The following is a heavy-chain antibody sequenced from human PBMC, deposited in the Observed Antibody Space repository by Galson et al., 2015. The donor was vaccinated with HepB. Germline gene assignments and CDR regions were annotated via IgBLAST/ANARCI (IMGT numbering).Heavy chain of an antibody. CDR3: AKDLADLGIYYYYYGMDV. V-gene: IGHV3-23*01. Sequence: SLRLSCAASGFTFSNYAMSWVRQAPGKGLEWVSIIDDSGGSTYYADSVRGRFAISRDNSKNTLYLQMNSLRAEDTAVYYCAKDLADLGIYYYYYGMDVWGQGTTVTVSS. D-gene: IGHD7-27*01. CDR1: GFTFSNYA. CDR2: IDDSGGST. J-gene: IGHJ6*02.